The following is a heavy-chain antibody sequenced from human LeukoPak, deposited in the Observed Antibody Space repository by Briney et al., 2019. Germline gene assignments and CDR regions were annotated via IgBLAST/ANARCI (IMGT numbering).Heavy chain of an antibody. J-gene: IGHJ5*02. CDR3: VRDYFCSGGTCDDCFDP. D-gene: IGHD2-15*01. CDR1: GYTFTGYY. Sequence: ASVKVSCKASGYTFTGYYMHWVRQAPGQGLEWMGWISAYNGNTNYAQKLQGRVTMTTDTSTSTAYMELRGLRSDDTAVYYCVRDYFCSGGTCDDCFDPWGQGTLVTVSS. CDR2: ISAYNGNT. V-gene: IGHV1-18*04.